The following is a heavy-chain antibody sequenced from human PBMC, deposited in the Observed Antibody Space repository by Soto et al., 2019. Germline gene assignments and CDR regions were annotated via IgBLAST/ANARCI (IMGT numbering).Heavy chain of an antibody. V-gene: IGHV1-8*01. CDR2: MNPNSGNT. Sequence: QVQLVQSGAEVKKPGASVQVSCKDSGYSFTNYDINWVRQATGQGLEWMGWMNPNSGNTGYAQKFQGRVTMTRNTSMSTASMELSSLRSEDTAVYYCARGPTSCTRSSCPYFCDYWAQGTLVTVSS. CDR1: GYSFTNYD. J-gene: IGHJ4*02. CDR3: ARGPTSCTRSSCPYFCDY. D-gene: IGHD2-2*01.